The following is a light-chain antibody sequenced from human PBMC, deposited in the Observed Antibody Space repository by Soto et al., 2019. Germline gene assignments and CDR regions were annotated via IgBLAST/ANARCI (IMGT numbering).Light chain of an antibody. V-gene: IGKV1-27*01. J-gene: IGKJ4*01. CDR3: QKYNSAPLT. CDR1: ESISSY. CDR2: AAS. Sequence: DIQMTQSPSSLSASVGDRVTITCRASESISSYLNWYQQKAGRAPKVLIYAASTLQAGVPSRFSGSGSGTDFTLTISSLQPEDVAAYYCQKYNSAPLTFGGGTKVEIK.